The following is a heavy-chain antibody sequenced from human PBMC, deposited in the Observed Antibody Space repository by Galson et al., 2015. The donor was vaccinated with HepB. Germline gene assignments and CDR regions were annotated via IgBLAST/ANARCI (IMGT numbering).Heavy chain of an antibody. CDR2: ISGSGGST. D-gene: IGHD6-19*01. J-gene: IGHJ5*02. V-gene: IGHV3-23*01. Sequence: SLRLSCAASGFTFSSYAMSWVRQAPGKGLEWVSAISGSGGSTYYADSVKGRFTISRDNSRNTLYLQMNSLRAEDTAVYYCAKGLRYSSGWYTWFDPWGQGTLVTVSS. CDR1: GFTFSSYA. CDR3: AKGLRYSSGWYTWFDP.